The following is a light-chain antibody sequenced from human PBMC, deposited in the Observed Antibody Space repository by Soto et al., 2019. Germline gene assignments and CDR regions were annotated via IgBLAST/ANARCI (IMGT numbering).Light chain of an antibody. Sequence: EKVMTQSPATLSVSPGERATLSCRASQSVRRNLAWYQQKPGQPPRLLIYDASTRATRIPSRFSGSGSGTEFTLTISSLQSEDFAVYYCQQYDNWPRTFGQGTRVEFK. CDR3: QQYDNWPRT. CDR2: DAS. CDR1: QSVRRN. V-gene: IGKV3-15*01. J-gene: IGKJ1*01.